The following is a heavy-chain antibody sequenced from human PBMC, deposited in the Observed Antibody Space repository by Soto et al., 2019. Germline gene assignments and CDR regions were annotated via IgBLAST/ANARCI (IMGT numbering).Heavy chain of an antibody. D-gene: IGHD6-13*01. Sequence: EVQLVESGGGLVQPGRSLRLSCAASGFTFNDFAMHWVRQAPGKGLEWVASIDWNGANIAYPASVEGRFTISRDNVKNSLFLQMNSLRAEDTAFYFCARDSGIVAAGRFSFDPRGQGTLVTVSS. J-gene: IGHJ5*02. CDR2: IDWNGANI. CDR1: GFTFNDFA. V-gene: IGHV3-9*01. CDR3: ARDSGIVAAGRFSFDP.